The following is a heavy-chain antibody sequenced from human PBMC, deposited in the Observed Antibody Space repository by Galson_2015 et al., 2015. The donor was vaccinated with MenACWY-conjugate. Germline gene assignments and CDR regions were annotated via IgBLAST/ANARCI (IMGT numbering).Heavy chain of an antibody. J-gene: IGHJ6*03. CDR2: IIPVIGTT. D-gene: IGHD1-1*01. CDR3: ARDTTGERWWARNYYSYDYMAV. CDR1: GGTLSSYG. V-gene: IGHV1-69*13. Sequence: SVKVSCKASGGTLSSYGISWVRQAPGQGLEWMGGIIPVIGTTNYAQKFQGRLTITADESTSTAYMELSSLRSDDTAVYYCARDTTGERWWARNYYSYDYMAVWGQGTTVIVSS.